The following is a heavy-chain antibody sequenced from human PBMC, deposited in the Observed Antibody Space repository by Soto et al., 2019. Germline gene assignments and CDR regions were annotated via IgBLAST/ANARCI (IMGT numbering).Heavy chain of an antibody. CDR2: IGPESGAT. CDR3: GRGRSGQIVVFY. D-gene: IGHD1-26*01. CDR1: GYTFTGHY. J-gene: IGHJ4*02. V-gene: IGHV1-2*02. Sequence: ASVKVSCKASGYTFTGHYIHWVRQAPEQGPEWMGEIGPESGATRYAQKFQGRVTMTRDTSITTVYMELKNLSPDDTAVYYCGRGRSGQIVVFYWGQGTPVTVCS.